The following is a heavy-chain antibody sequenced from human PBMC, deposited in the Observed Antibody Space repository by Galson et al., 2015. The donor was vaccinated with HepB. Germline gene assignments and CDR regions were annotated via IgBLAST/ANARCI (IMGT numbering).Heavy chain of an antibody. J-gene: IGHJ2*01. Sequence: SLRLSCAASGLTFSDYTMNWVRQAPGKGLESVSYISSTGTTMYYADASKGRLTISRDNAQNSLYLQMNSLRDEDTAVYYCARVYFGSGSSSAYWYFDLWGRGALVTVSS. V-gene: IGHV3-48*02. D-gene: IGHD3-10*01. CDR3: ARVYFGSGSSSAYWYFDL. CDR2: ISSTGTTM. CDR1: GLTFSDYT.